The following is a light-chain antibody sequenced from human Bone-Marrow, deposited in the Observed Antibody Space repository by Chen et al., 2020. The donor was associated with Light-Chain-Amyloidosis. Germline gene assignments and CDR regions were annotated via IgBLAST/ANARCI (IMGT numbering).Light chain of an antibody. V-gene: IGKV3-11*01. CDR1: QTISTH. CDR3: QHRGGWPPLS. CDR2: DAS. J-gene: IGKJ4*01. Sequence: EVVLTQSPATLSLSPGERATLSCRASQTISTHLVWYQQKPVQVPRLLIYDASTRATGIPARFSGSGSGTDFTLSISSLEAEDFAVYDCQHRGGWPPLSFGGGTKIEIK.